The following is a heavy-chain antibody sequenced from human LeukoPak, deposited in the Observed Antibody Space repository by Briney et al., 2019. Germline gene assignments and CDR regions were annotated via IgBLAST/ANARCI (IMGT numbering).Heavy chain of an antibody. V-gene: IGHV1-18*01. CDR3: AAIMVRRVRFAFDP. J-gene: IGHJ5*02. D-gene: IGHD3-10*01. CDR2: ISAYNGNT. CDR1: GYTFTSYG. Sequence: ASMKVSCKASGYTFTSYGISWVRQAPGQGLEWMGWISAYNGNTNYAQKLQGRVTMTTDTSTSTAYMELRSLRSDDTAVYYCAAIMVRRVRFAFDPWGQGTLVTVSS.